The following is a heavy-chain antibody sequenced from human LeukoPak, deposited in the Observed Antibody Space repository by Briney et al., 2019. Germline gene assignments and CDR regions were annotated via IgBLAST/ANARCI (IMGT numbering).Heavy chain of an antibody. Sequence: GGSLRLSCAASGFTFSSYAMSWVRQAPGKGLEWVSAISGSGGSTYYADSVKGRFTISRDNSKNTLYLQMNSLRAEDTAVYYCAKEGMVRGVIRGGDFDYWGQGTLATVSS. D-gene: IGHD3-10*01. CDR1: GFTFSSYA. J-gene: IGHJ4*02. CDR2: ISGSGGST. CDR3: AKEGMVRGVIRGGDFDY. V-gene: IGHV3-23*01.